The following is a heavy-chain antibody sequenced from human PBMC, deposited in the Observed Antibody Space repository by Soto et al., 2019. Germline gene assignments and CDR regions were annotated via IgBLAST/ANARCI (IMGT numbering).Heavy chain of an antibody. CDR2: INTYNGMT. Sequence: QVQLVQSGGEVKKPGASVTVSCKASGYSFINYHITWVRQAPGQGLEWMAWINTYNGMTDYAQRFQGRVTMTRDTSTCTAYMELRNLGSDDTAVYFCAKSPRGEMATDWGQGTLVTVSS. CDR1: GYSFINYH. V-gene: IGHV1-18*01. D-gene: IGHD5-12*01. J-gene: IGHJ4*02. CDR3: AKSPRGEMATD.